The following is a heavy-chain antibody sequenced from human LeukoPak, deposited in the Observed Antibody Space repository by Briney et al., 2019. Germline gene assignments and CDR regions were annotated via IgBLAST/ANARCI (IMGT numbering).Heavy chain of an antibody. J-gene: IGHJ4*02. CDR3: ATDRGGGYFDY. D-gene: IGHD3-10*01. CDR1: GFSFSRDW. V-gene: IGHV3-7*01. CDR2: IKEDGSEK. Sequence: PGGSLRLSCVDSGFSFSRDWMSWVRQAPGKGLEWVANIKEDGSEKYFLDSVKGRFTISRDNAKNLVYLQMNSLRVEDTAVYYCATDRGGGYFDYWVQGTLVTVSS.